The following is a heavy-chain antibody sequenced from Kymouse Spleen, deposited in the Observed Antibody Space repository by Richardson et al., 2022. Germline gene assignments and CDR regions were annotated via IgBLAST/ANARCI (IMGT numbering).Heavy chain of an antibody. D-gene: IGHD6-6*01. CDR2: IWYDGSNK. Sequence: QVQLVESGGGVVQPGRSLRLSCAASGFTFSSYGMHWVRQAPGKGLEWVAVIWYDGSNKYYADSVKGRFTISRDNSKNTLYLQMNSLRAEDTAVYYCARGGSSSRHYYYYYGMDVWGQGTTVTVSS. V-gene: IGHV3-33*01. CDR3: ARGGSSSRHYYYYYGMDV. J-gene: IGHJ6*02. CDR1: GFTFSSYG.